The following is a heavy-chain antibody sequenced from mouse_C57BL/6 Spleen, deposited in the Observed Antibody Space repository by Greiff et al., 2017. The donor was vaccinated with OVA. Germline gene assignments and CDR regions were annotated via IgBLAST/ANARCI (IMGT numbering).Heavy chain of an antibody. CDR1: GYAFSSSW. J-gene: IGHJ1*03. V-gene: IGHV1-82*01. Sequence: VQLQQSGPELVKPGASVEISCKASGYAFSSSWMNWVKQRPGKGLEWIGRIYPGDGDTNYNGKFKGKATLTADKSSSTAYMQLSSLTSEDSAVYFCASNWYFDVWGTGTTVTVSS. CDR3: ASNWYFDV. CDR2: IYPGDGDT.